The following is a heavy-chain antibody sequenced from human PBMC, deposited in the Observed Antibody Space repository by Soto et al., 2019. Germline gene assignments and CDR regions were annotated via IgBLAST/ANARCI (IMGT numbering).Heavy chain of an antibody. Sequence: ESLSLTCIVSGGSSSSYYWSWIRQPPGKGLEWIGYIYYSGSTNYNPSLKSRVTISVDTSKNQFSLKLSSVTAADTAVYYCARRYGPGFDYWGQGTLVTVSS. D-gene: IGHD4-17*01. CDR2: IYYSGST. CDR3: ARRYGPGFDY. J-gene: IGHJ4*02. CDR1: GGSSSSYY. V-gene: IGHV4-59*08.